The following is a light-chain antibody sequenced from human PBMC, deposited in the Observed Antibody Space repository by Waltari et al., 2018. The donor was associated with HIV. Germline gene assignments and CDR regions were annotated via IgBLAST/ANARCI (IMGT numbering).Light chain of an antibody. Sequence: EIVLTQSPGTLSLSPGERATLSCRASQSVSSSYLAWYQQKPGQAPRLLISGASSRATGIPDRFSGRGSGTDFTLTISILEPEDFAVYYCQQYGSSPFTFGPGTKVDIK. V-gene: IGKV3-20*01. J-gene: IGKJ3*01. CDR2: GAS. CDR1: QSVSSSY. CDR3: QQYGSSPFT.